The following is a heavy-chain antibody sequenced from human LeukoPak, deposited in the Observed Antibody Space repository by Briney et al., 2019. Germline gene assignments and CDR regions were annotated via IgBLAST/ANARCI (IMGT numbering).Heavy chain of an antibody. CDR1: GGSISSYY. Sequence: SETLSLTCTVSGGSISSYYWSWIRQPAGKGLEWIGRIYTSGSTNYNPSLKSRVTMSVDTSKNQFSLKLSSVTAADTAVYYCARASTAAGTVFWFDPWGQGTLVTVSS. CDR2: IYTSGST. CDR3: ARASTAAGTVFWFDP. V-gene: IGHV4-4*07. D-gene: IGHD6-13*01. J-gene: IGHJ5*02.